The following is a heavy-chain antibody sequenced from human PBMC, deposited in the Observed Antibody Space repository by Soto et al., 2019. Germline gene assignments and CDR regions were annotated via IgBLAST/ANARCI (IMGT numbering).Heavy chain of an antibody. CDR1: GFTFSSYA. CDR3: AKAAVNWNDADAFDV. V-gene: IGHV3-23*01. Sequence: EAQLLESGGGLVQPGGSLRLSCAASGFTFSSYAMSWVRQAPGKGLEWVSAISGRGDNTYYADSVKGRFTISRDNSKNTLYLQLRSLRDDDTALYYCAKAAVNWNDADAFDVWGQGTMVTVSS. J-gene: IGHJ3*01. D-gene: IGHD1-1*01. CDR2: ISGRGDNT.